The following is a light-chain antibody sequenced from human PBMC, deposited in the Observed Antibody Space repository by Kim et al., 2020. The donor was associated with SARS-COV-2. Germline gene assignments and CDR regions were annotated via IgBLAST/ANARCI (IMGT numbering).Light chain of an antibody. CDR3: QQSYSSPTWT. CDR1: QSISRY. J-gene: IGKJ1*01. Sequence: SVGDRVTITCRASQSISRYLNWYQQKPGKAPKLLIYAAPNLQSEVPSRFSGSGSGPEFTLTIRSLQPEDFATYYCQQSYSSPTWTFGQGTKVDIK. V-gene: IGKV1-39*01. CDR2: AAP.